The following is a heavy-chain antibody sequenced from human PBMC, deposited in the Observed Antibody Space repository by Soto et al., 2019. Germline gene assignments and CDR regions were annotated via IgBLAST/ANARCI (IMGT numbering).Heavy chain of an antibody. CDR3: ARGLNYYETFDY. J-gene: IGHJ4*02. V-gene: IGHV4-31*03. CDR1: GGSISSGGYY. Sequence: PSETLSLTCTVSGGSISSGGYYWSWIRQHPGKGLEWIGYIYYSGSTYYNPSLKSRVTMSVDTSKNQFSLKLSSVTAADTAVYYCARGLNYYETFDYWGQGTLVTVSS. D-gene: IGHD3-22*01. CDR2: IYYSGST.